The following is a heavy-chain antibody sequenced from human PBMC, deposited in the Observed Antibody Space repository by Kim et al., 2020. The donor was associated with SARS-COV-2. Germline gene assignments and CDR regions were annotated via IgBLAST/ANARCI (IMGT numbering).Heavy chain of an antibody. Sequence: SETLSLTCAVSGDSFSTTTYYWNWIRPPAGKGLEWIGRIAATGTTDYNPALKSRVTISLDSSKIQFSLKLASVTAADTALYFCAREGCWSTSLDFWGQGTLVTVSS. D-gene: IGHD1-1*01. V-gene: IGHV4-61*02. CDR3: AREGCWSTSLDF. CDR2: IAATGTT. CDR1: GDSFSTTTYY. J-gene: IGHJ4*02.